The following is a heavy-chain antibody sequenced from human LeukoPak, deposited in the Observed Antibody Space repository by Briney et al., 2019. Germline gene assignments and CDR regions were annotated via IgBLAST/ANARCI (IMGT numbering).Heavy chain of an antibody. J-gene: IGHJ4*02. V-gene: IGHV1-18*01. Sequence: ASVKVSCKAAGYSFTSYGIIWVRQAPGQGLEWMGRINTYNGYTNYAQRLQGRVSMTTDTSTGTAYMELRSLRSDDTAVYYCARDYYDSSGYYWGQGTLVTVSS. D-gene: IGHD3-22*01. CDR1: GYSFTSYG. CDR3: ARDYYDSSGYY. CDR2: INTYNGYT.